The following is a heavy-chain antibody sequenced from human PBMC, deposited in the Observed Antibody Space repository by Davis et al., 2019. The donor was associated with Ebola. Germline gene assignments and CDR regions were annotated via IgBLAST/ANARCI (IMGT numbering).Heavy chain of an antibody. J-gene: IGHJ3*01. Sequence: PGGSLRLSCAASRIAFGRYAMNWVRLAPGKGLEWVSFISSGGDSTIYAYSVKGRFSISRDNAKNSLYLQMDSLTVADTAVYYCVREATLTMRLVMGSTIGFDLWGQGTTVTVSS. V-gene: IGHV3-21*03. D-gene: IGHD2-2*01. CDR3: VREATLTMRLVMGSTIGFDL. CDR2: ISSGGDST. CDR1: RIAFGRYA.